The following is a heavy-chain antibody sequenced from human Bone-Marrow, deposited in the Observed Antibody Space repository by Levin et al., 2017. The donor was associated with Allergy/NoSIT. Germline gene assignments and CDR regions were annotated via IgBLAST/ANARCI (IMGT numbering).Heavy chain of an antibody. V-gene: IGHV4-39*07. CDR1: GGSIRRSTYY. D-gene: IGHD1-14*01. J-gene: IGHJ4*02. CDR3: AREGTPQSWHY. Sequence: SLTLSLPCTVSGGSIRRSTYYWVWIRQPPGKGLEWIGSIYYIGKTYYNPSLESRVTISVDTSKNQFSLKLTSVTAADTSVYYCAREGTPQSWHYWGQGTLVAVSS. CDR2: IYYIGKT.